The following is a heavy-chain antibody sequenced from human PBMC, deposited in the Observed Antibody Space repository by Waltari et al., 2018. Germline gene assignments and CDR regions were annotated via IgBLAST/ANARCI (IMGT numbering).Heavy chain of an antibody. Sequence: QVQLQQWGAGLLKPSETLSLSCAVYGGSFSGYSWSWIRQPPGKGLEWIGEINPSGSTRYSPSLRGRVTISEDTSKNQVSLMMTSVTRADTAVYYCARSADPGTHCSSSSCAMFYYYYYMEVWGKGTTVTISS. CDR1: GGSFSGYS. V-gene: IGHV4-34*01. CDR3: ARSADPGTHCSSSSCAMFYYYYYMEV. D-gene: IGHD2-2*01. CDR2: INPSGST. J-gene: IGHJ6*03.